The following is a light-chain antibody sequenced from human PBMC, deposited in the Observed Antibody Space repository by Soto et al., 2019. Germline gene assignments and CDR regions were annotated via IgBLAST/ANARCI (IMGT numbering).Light chain of an antibody. CDR3: QQYNSYTWT. J-gene: IGKJ1*01. CDR1: QSISSW. CDR2: AAY. V-gene: IGKV1-5*01. Sequence: DIQMTQSPSTLSASVGDRVTITCRASQSISSWLAWYQQKPGKAPKLLIYAAYSLESGVQSRFSGSGSGTELTLTISSLQPDDFATYYCQQYNSYTWTFGQGTKVEIK.